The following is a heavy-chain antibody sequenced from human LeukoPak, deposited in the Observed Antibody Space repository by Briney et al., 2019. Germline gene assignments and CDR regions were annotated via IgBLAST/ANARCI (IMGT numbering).Heavy chain of an antibody. D-gene: IGHD4-17*01. CDR1: GYTFTGYY. CDR2: INPNSGGT. J-gene: IGHJ4*02. CDR3: ARVEESGDDLAAFDY. Sequence: GASVKLSCKASGYTFTGYYMHWGRQAPGQGLEWMGWINPNSGGTNYAQKFQGRVTMTRDTSMSTAYMELSRLRSDDTAVYYCARVEESGDDLAAFDYWGQGTLVTVSS. V-gene: IGHV1-2*02.